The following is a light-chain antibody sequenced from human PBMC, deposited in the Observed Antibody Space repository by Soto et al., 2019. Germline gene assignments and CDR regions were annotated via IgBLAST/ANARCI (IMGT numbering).Light chain of an antibody. CDR3: SSYTSSSTPDV. CDR1: SSDVGGYNY. CDR2: DVS. V-gene: IGLV2-14*01. J-gene: IGLJ1*01. Sequence: QSVLTQPASVSGSPGQSITISCTGTSSDVGGYNYVSWYQQHPGKAPKLMIYDVSNRPSGVSNSFSGSKSGNTASLTISGLQAEDEADYYCSSYTSSSTPDVFGTGTKVTVL.